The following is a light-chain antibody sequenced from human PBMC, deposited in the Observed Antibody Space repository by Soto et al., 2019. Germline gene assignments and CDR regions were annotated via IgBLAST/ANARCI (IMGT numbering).Light chain of an antibody. CDR2: EVS. J-gene: IGLJ1*01. CDR3: SSFTNTITRYA. CDR1: SSDVGGYNY. Sequence: LTQPASVSGSPGQSITISCTGTSSDVGGYNYVSWFQHHPGKAPKLIIYEVSYRPSGVSNRFSGSKSGDTASLTISGLQAEDEADYYCSSFTNTITRYAFGTGTKVTVL. V-gene: IGLV2-14*01.